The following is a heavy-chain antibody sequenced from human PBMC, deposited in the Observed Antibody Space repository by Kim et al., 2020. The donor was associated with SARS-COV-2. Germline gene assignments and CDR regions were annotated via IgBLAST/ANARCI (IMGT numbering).Heavy chain of an antibody. CDR2: NHDGTTT. Sequence: NHDGTTTVCADSVKGWFTIARDNAKNAVYLQMLSLRTEDTAVYYCTTAFEYWGQGTLVTVSS. V-gene: IGHV3-74*01. J-gene: IGHJ4*01. CDR3: TTAFEY.